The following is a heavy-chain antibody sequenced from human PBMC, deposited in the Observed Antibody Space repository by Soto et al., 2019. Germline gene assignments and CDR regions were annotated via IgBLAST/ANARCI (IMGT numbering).Heavy chain of an antibody. D-gene: IGHD4-17*01. CDR1: GYGFSNYA. CDR3: AREDYGDPGGRYYYYGMDV. CDR2: INAADGDT. V-gene: IGHV1-3*01. J-gene: IGHJ6*02. Sequence: PGASVKVSCKASGYGFSNYAVHWVRQAPGQRLEWMGWINAADGDTKYSRKFQGRVTITRDTSASTAYMELSSLRSEDTAVYYCAREDYGDPGGRYYYYGMDVWGQGTTVTVSS.